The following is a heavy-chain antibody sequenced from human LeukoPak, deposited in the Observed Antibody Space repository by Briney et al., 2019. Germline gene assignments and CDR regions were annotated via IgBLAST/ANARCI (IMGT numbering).Heavy chain of an antibody. J-gene: IGHJ3*02. CDR1: GFTFSSYA. V-gene: IGHV3-23*01. CDR2: ISGSGGST. D-gene: IGHD6-19*01. Sequence: GGSLRLSCAASGFTFSSYAMSWVRQAPGKGLEWVSAISGSGGSTYYADSVKGRFTISRVNSKNTLYLQMNSLRAEDTAVYYCAAGSGWYYAFDIWGQGTMVTVSS. CDR3: AAGSGWYYAFDI.